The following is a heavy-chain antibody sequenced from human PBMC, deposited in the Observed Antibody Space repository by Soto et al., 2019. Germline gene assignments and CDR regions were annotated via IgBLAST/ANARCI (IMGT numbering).Heavy chain of an antibody. Sequence: GGSLRLSCAASGFPFSGYAVTWFRQAPGKGLEWVSAISGSGTSTYYADSVKGRFTIPRDNSKNALYLQMNSVRVEETAVYYCAKTDASNAYYNAFDYWRRGTQVAVSS. J-gene: IGHJ4*02. CDR1: GFPFSGYA. D-gene: IGHD3-10*01. CDR3: AKTDASNAYYNAFDY. CDR2: ISGSGTST. V-gene: IGHV3-23*01.